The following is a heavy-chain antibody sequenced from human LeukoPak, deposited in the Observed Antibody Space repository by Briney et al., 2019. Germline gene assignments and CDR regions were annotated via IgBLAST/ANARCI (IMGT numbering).Heavy chain of an antibody. CDR2: INHSGST. D-gene: IGHD3-10*01. V-gene: IGHV4-34*01. Sequence: PSETLSLTCAVYGGSFSGYYWSWIRQPPGKGLEWIGEINHSGSTNYNPSPKSRVTISVDTSKNQFSLKLSSVTAADTAVYYCARSHYYGSGSPNWFDPWGQGTLVTVSS. CDR1: GGSFSGYY. J-gene: IGHJ5*02. CDR3: ARSHYYGSGSPNWFDP.